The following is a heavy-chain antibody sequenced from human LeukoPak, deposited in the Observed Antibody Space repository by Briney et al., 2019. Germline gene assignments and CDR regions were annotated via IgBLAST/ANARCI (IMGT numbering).Heavy chain of an antibody. Sequence: GGSLRLSCAASGFTFSSYAMSWVRQAPGKGLEWVAVISYDGSNKYYADSVKGRFTISRDNSKNTLYLQMNSLRAEDTAVYYCARDSYDSSGYYFYYYGMDVWGQGTTVTVSS. V-gene: IGHV3-30-3*01. CDR2: ISYDGSNK. D-gene: IGHD3-22*01. J-gene: IGHJ6*02. CDR3: ARDSYDSSGYYFYYYGMDV. CDR1: GFTFSSYA.